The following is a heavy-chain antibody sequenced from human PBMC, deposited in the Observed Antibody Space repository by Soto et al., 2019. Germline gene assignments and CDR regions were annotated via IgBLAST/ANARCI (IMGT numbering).Heavy chain of an antibody. Sequence: EVQLVESGGGLVQPGGSLRLTCVASGFPFSIYSMNWVRQAPGKGLEWSSYITSDTNTIKYADSVKGRFTISRDNAKNLVYIQMNSLRDEDTAVYFCARSVEGHFDYWGQGTVVTFSS. CDR2: ITSDTNTI. V-gene: IGHV3-48*02. CDR1: GFPFSIYS. CDR3: ARSVEGHFDY. J-gene: IGHJ4*02. D-gene: IGHD6-19*01.